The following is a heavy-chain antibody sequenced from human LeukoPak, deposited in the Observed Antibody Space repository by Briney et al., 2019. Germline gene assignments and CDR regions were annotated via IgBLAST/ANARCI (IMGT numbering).Heavy chain of an antibody. CDR2: TYYRSKWYN. D-gene: IGHD6-19*01. Sequence: SQTLSLTCAISGDSVSINTAAWNWIRQSPSRGLEWLGRTYYRSKWYNDYALSVKNRMTIYTDTSKNQFSLQLNSMTPEDTAVYYCARDNSTGSGLFDSWGQGTLVTVSS. J-gene: IGHJ4*02. CDR3: ARDNSTGSGLFDS. CDR1: GDSVSINTAA. V-gene: IGHV6-1*01.